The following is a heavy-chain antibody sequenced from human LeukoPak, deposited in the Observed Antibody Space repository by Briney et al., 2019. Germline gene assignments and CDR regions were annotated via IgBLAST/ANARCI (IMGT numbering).Heavy chain of an antibody. CDR3: ASGGPSYTSY. Sequence: ASVKVSCXASGHTFTSYDINWVRQATGQGLAWMGWMNPNSGNTGYAQKFQGRITMTRNTSISTAYMELSSLRSEDTAVYYCASGGPSYTSYWGQGTLVTVSS. CDR2: MNPNSGNT. CDR1: GHTFTSYD. V-gene: IGHV1-8*01. J-gene: IGHJ4*02. D-gene: IGHD1-14*01.